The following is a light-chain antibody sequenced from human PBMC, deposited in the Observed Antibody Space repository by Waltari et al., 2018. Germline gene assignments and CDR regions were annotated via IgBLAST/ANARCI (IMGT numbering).Light chain of an antibody. V-gene: IGKV3-20*01. J-gene: IGKJ4*01. CDR2: VTS. Sequence: DIVLTQSPCTLSLSPGERATLSCRASQSVRSNYLAWYQQRPGQAPRLLIYVTSSRATGIPDRFSGSGSGTDFTLTITRLEPEDFAVYYCQQYGSSLLTFGGGTKVEIK. CDR1: QSVRSNY. CDR3: QQYGSSLLT.